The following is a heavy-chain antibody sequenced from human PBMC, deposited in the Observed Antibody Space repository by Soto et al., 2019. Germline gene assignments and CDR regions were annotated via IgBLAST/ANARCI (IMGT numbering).Heavy chain of an antibody. CDR1: GDSISSGRYH. CDR3: ARSDGFGVVTAFMDY. Sequence: QLQLQESGPGLVKPSETLSLICTVSGDSISSGRYHWGCIRQPPGKGLEFIASIHYTGNTHYNPSLRSRFTIFVDTSKSRFSLRLSSVTAADTAVYYCARSDGFGVVTAFMDYWGQGTLVTVSS. CDR2: IHYTGNT. V-gene: IGHV4-39*01. D-gene: IGHD3-3*01. J-gene: IGHJ4*02.